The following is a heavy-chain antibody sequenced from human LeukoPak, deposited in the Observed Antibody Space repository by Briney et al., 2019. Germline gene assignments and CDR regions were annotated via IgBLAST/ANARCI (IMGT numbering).Heavy chain of an antibody. V-gene: IGHV3-23*01. CDR3: AKDAVAPGSGGDYFDY. CDR1: GFTFSSNA. J-gene: IGHJ4*02. D-gene: IGHD3-10*01. Sequence: GGSLRLSCAASGFTFSSNAMSWVRQAPGKGREGVSVITANGGRAYYADSVKGRFTISRDNSKNTLSLQMNSLRAEDTAVYYCAKDAVAPGSGGDYFDYWGQGTLVTVSS. CDR2: ITANGGRA.